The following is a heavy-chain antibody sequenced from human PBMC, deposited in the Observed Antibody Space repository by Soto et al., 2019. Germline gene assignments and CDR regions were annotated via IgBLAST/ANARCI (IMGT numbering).Heavy chain of an antibody. D-gene: IGHD3-3*01. V-gene: IGHV4-59*01. Sequence: SETLSLTCTVSGGSISSYYWSWIRQPPGKGLEWIGYIYYSGSTNYNPSLKSRVTISVDTSKNQFSLKLSSVTAADTAVYYCARGFGVVNYYYYYYMDVWGKGTTVTAP. CDR2: IYYSGST. CDR3: ARGFGVVNYYYYYYMDV. J-gene: IGHJ6*03. CDR1: GGSISSYY.